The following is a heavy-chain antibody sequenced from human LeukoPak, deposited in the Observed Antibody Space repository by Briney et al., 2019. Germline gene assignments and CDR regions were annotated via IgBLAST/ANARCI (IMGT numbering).Heavy chain of an antibody. CDR3: AKGMSYYDSSGYYYQDY. V-gene: IGHV3-23*01. CDR2: ISGSGGST. D-gene: IGHD3-22*01. CDR1: GFTFISYG. J-gene: IGHJ4*02. Sequence: GRSLRLSGAASGFTFISYGLPWVRKAPGKGLEGLAVISGSGGSTYYADSVKGRFTISRDNSKNTLYLQMNSLRAEDTAVYYCAKGMSYYDSSGYYYQDYWGQGTLVTVSS.